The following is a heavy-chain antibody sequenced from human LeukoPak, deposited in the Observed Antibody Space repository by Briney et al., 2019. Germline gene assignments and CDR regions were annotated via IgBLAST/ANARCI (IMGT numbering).Heavy chain of an antibody. Sequence: PSETLSLTCTVSGGSISSYYWSWIRQPPGKGLEWIGYIYYSGSTNYNPSLKSRVTISVDTSKNRFSLKLSSVTAAGTAVYYCARARGGYDFWSGQGTDYYYYYGMDVWGQGTTVTVSS. V-gene: IGHV4-59*01. CDR1: GGSISSYY. J-gene: IGHJ6*02. D-gene: IGHD3-3*01. CDR3: ARARGGYDFWSGQGTDYYYYYGMDV. CDR2: IYYSGST.